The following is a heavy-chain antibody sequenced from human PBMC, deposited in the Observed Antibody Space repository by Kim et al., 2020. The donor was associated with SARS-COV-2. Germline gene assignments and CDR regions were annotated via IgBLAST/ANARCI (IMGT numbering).Heavy chain of an antibody. D-gene: IGHD1-26*01. CDR2: TT. J-gene: IGHJ4*02. V-gene: IGHV3-15*01. CDR3: TTWIGVGAKG. Sequence: TTDYAAPVKGRFTISRDDSKNTLYLQMNSLKTEDTAVYYCTTWIGVGAKGWGQGTLVTVSS.